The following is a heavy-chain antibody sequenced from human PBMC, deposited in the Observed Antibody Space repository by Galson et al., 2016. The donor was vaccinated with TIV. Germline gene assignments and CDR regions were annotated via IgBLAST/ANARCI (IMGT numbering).Heavy chain of an antibody. Sequence: SLRLSCAASDFTVSSNYMSWVRQAPGRGLEWVSIISSGGTTHYADSVRGRFTISRDNSKNTLFLQMSRLRAEDAAVYYCARERRHCGNECFLQYYYGMDVWGQGTTVTVSS. CDR2: ISSGGTT. J-gene: IGHJ6*02. CDR1: DFTVSSNY. D-gene: IGHD4-23*01. CDR3: ARERRHCGNECFLQYYYGMDV. V-gene: IGHV3-66*02.